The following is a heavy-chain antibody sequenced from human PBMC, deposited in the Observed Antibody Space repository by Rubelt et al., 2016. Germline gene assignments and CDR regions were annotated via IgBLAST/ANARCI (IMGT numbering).Heavy chain of an antibody. J-gene: IGHJ3*02. V-gene: IGHV1-18*01. CDR1: GYTFTSYG. D-gene: IGHD1-1*01. CDR2: ISAYDGNT. Sequence: QVQLVQSGAEVKKPGASVKVSCKASGYTFTSYGISWVRQAPGQGLEWMGWISAYDGNTNYSQKPQGRGTMTTDTSTSTAYMELRSLRSDDTDVYFCARDQLALYAFDIWGQGTMVTVSS. CDR3: ARDQLALYAFDI.